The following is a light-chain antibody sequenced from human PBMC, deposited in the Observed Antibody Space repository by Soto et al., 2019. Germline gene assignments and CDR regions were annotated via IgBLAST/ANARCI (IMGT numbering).Light chain of an antibody. V-gene: IGKV2-30*01. J-gene: IGKJ1*01. CDR2: RVS. CDR1: QSLVKTDGITY. Sequence: DVVMSQSPLSLPVTLGQPASISCRSSQSLVKTDGITYLNWFHQRPGQSPWRLINRVSRRDSGVPDRFSGSGSGTDFTLKISRVEAEDVGVYYCMQGTSWPWTFGQGTKVEIK. CDR3: MQGTSWPWT.